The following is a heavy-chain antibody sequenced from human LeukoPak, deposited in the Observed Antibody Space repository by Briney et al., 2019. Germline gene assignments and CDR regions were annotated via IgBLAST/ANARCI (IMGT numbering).Heavy chain of an antibody. CDR1: GFTFSSYG. V-gene: IGHV3-48*04. J-gene: IGHJ4*02. Sequence: PGRSLRLSCAASGFTFSSYGMHWVRQAPGKGLEWVSYISSSGSTIYYADSVKGRFTISRDNAKNSLYLQMNSLRADDTAVYYCARVGLGYTPSDYWGQGTLVTVSS. CDR3: ARVGLGYTPSDY. CDR2: ISSSGSTI. D-gene: IGHD3/OR15-3a*01.